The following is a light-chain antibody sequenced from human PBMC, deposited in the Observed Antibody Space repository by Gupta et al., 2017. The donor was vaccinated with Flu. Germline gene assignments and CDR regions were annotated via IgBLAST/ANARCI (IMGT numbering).Light chain of an antibody. Sequence: TDLSTGGGNKIGKKSVHWYHPRPSQSPVLLVYDNSLRHPGIPERFSASTSANAATLTIIRVEAGDGADYYCHVWDGDNDHVVFGGGTKLTVL. V-gene: IGLV3-21*02. CDR3: HVWDGDNDHVV. CDR2: DNS. CDR1: KIGKKS. J-gene: IGLJ2*01.